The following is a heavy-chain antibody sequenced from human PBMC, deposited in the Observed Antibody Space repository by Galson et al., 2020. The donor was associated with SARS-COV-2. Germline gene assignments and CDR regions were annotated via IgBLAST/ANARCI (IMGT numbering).Heavy chain of an antibody. D-gene: IGHD2-2*02. V-gene: IGHV3-48*03. CDR2: ISGRGSIT. CDR1: GFGFSTYE. Sequence: TGGSLRLSCAASGFGFSTYEMNWVRQDPGKGLEWISYISGRGSITHYADSVKGRFTISRDNAKNLLYLQMNSLRAEDTAIYYCASGGVPAAISDFWGQGTQVTVSS. J-gene: IGHJ4*02. CDR3: ASGGVPAAISDF.